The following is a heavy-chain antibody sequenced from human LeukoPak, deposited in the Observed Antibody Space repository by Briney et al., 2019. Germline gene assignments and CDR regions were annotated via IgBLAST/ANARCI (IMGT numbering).Heavy chain of an antibody. CDR2: IIPIVGTA. CDR1: GGTFSSYA. J-gene: IGHJ6*03. CDR3: ARSSLRFLEWLLSRYYYYMDV. D-gene: IGHD3-3*01. Sequence: ASVKVSCKASGGTFSSYAISWVRQAPGQGLEWMGGIIPIVGTATYAQKFQGRVTITADESTSTAYMELSSLRSEDTAVYYCARSSLRFLEWLLSRYYYYMDVWGKGTTVTVSS. V-gene: IGHV1-69*13.